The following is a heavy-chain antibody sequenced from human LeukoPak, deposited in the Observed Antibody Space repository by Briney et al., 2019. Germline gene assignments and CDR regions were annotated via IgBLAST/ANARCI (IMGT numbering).Heavy chain of an antibody. Sequence: GGSLRLSCAASGFTFDDYGMSWVRQAPGKGLEWVSFIYSGGNTYYADSVKGRFTISRDNSKNTVHLQMNSLRAEDTAMYYCARRAGDYSHPYDYWGQGTLVTVSS. V-gene: IGHV3-53*01. CDR2: IYSGGNT. CDR1: GFTFDDYG. J-gene: IGHJ4*02. CDR3: ARRAGDYSHPYDY. D-gene: IGHD3-22*01.